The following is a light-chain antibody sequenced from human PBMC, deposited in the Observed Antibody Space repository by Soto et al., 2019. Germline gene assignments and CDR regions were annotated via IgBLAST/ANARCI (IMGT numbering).Light chain of an antibody. CDR3: QQRSNWPPT. V-gene: IGKV3-11*01. CDR2: DAS. Sequence: DIVLTQSPATLSLSPGERATLSCRASQSVSSYLAWYQQKPGQAPRLLIYDASNRATGTPARFSGSGSGTDFTLTISSLDPEDFAVYYCQQRSNWPPTFGGGTKVEIK. J-gene: IGKJ4*01. CDR1: QSVSSY.